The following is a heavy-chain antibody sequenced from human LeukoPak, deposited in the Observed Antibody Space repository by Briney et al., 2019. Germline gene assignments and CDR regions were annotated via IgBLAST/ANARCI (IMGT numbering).Heavy chain of an antibody. CDR1: GFTFSSYA. V-gene: IGHV3-23*01. CDR3: AKGGCSSTSCHPGY. J-gene: IGHJ4*02. Sequence: GGSLRLSCAASGFTFSSYAMSWVRQAPGKGLEWVSAISGSGGSTYYADSVKGRFTISRDNSKNTPYLQMNSLRAEDTAVYYCAKGGCSSTSCHPGYWGQGTLVTVSS. D-gene: IGHD2-2*01. CDR2: ISGSGGST.